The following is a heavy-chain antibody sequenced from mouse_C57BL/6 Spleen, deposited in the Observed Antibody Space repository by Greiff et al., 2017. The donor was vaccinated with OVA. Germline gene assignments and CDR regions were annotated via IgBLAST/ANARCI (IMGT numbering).Heavy chain of an antibody. CDR1: GYTFTDYN. CDR3: ARRGGYYWYFDV. J-gene: IGHJ1*03. Sequence: EVKLMESGPELVKPGASVKIPCKASGYTFTDYNMDWVKQSHGKSLEWIGDINPNNGGTIYNQKFKGKATLTVDKSSSTAYMALRSLTSEDTAVYYCARRGGYYWYFDVWGTGTTVTVSS. CDR2: INPNNGGT. D-gene: IGHD1-1*02. V-gene: IGHV1-18*01.